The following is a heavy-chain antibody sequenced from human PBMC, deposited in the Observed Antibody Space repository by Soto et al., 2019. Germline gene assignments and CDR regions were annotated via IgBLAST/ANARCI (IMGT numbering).Heavy chain of an antibody. V-gene: IGHV4-34*01. D-gene: IGHD1-20*01. J-gene: IGHJ4*02. CDR2: INHSGST. CDR3: ARGITGTFPDY. Sequence: SETLSLTCAVYGGSFSGYYWSWIRQPPGKGLEWIGEINHSGSTNYNPSLKSRVTISVDTSKNQFSLKLSSVTAADTAVYYCARGITGTFPDYWGQGTLVTVSS. CDR1: GGSFSGYY.